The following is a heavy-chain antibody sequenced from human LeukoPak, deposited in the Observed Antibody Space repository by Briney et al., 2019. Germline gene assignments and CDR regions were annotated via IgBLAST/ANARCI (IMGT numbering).Heavy chain of an antibody. J-gene: IGHJ4*02. D-gene: IGHD2-2*01. CDR3: ARVPRQGQLPEIHFDY. CDR1: GGSISSGSYY. V-gene: IGHV4-61*01. CDR2: IYYSGST. Sequence: SETLSLTCTVSGGSISSGSYYWSWIRQPPGKGLEWIGYIYYSGSTNYNPSLKSRVTISVDTSKNQFSLKLSSVTAADTAVYYCARVPRQGQLPEIHFDYWGQGTLVTVSS.